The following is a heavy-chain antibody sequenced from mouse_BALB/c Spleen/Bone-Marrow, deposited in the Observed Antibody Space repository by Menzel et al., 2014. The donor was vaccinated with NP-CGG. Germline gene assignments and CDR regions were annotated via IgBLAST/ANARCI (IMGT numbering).Heavy chain of an antibody. V-gene: IGHV14-3*02. CDR1: GFNIKDTY. Sequence: VHVKQSGAELVKPGASVKLSCTASGFNIKDTYMHWVKQRPEQGLEWIGRIDPANGNTKYDPKFQGQANITADTSSNTAYLHLSSLTSEDTAVYYCARYYYGYYFDYWGQGTTLTISS. CDR3: ARYYYGYYFDY. J-gene: IGHJ2*01. D-gene: IGHD1-2*01. CDR2: IDPANGNT.